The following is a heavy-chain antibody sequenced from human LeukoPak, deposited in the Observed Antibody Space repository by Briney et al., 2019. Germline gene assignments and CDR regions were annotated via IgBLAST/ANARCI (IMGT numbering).Heavy chain of an antibody. J-gene: IGHJ5*02. V-gene: IGHV3-66*01. Sequence: GGSLRLSCAASGFIVSSNYMSWVRQAPGKGLEWVSVIFGAGGTYYADSVKGRFTISRDNSKNTVYLQMNSLRAEDTAVYSWGGKFVYGDPLDPWGQGTLVTVS. CDR1: GFIVSSNY. D-gene: IGHD4-17*01. CDR2: IFGAGGT. CDR3: GGKFVYGDPLDP.